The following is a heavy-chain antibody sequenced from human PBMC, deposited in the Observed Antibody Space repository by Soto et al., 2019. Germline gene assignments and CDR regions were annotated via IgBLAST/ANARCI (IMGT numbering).Heavy chain of an antibody. CDR2: IYYSGST. CDR3: ARGGYNWNDSPFDP. D-gene: IGHD1-20*01. J-gene: IGHJ5*02. Sequence: PSETLSLTCSVSDGSISGYYWSWIRQPPGKGLEWIGYIYYSGSTNYDPSLKSRVTISVDTSKNQFSLKLSSVTAADADVYYCARGGYNWNDSPFDPWGQGTLVTVSS. CDR1: DGSISGYY. V-gene: IGHV4-59*01.